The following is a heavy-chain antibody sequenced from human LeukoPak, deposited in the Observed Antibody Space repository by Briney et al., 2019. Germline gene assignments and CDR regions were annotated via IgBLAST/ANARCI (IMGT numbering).Heavy chain of an antibody. J-gene: IGHJ4*02. D-gene: IGHD1-26*01. CDR1: GGPFSGYY. CDR3: ARGPLGPFDY. Sequence: PSETLSLTCAVYGGPFSGYYWSWIRQPPGKGLEWIGEINHSGSTNYNPSLKSRVTISVDTSKNQFSLKLSSVTAADTAVYYCARGPLGPFDYWGQGTLVTVSS. V-gene: IGHV4-34*01. CDR2: INHSGST.